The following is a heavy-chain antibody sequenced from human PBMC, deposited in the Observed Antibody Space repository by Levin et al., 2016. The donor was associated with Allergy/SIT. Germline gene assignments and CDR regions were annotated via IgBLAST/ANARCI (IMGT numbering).Heavy chain of an antibody. V-gene: IGHV3-21*01. Sequence: GGSLRLSCAASGFTFSSYSMNWVRQAPGKGLEWVSSISSSSSYIYYADSVKGRFTISRDNAKNSLYLQMNSLRAEDTAVYYCARGRQPHPRHYYGMDVWGQGTTVTVSS. D-gene: IGHD6-13*01. CDR2: ISSSSSYI. CDR1: GFTFSSYS. CDR3: ARGRQPHPRHYYGMDV. J-gene: IGHJ6*02.